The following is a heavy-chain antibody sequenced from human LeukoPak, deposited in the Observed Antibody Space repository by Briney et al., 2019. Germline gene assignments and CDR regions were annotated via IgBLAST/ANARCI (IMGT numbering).Heavy chain of an antibody. Sequence: PSGTLSLTCAVSGGSISSSNWWSWVRQPPGKGLEWFGSISYSGGTSYNPSLRSRVSISVDTSKNQFSLKLNSVTAADTAVYYCAREVEYYDSSGYRPHAFDIWGQGTVVTVSS. CDR2: ISYSGGT. D-gene: IGHD3-22*01. V-gene: IGHV4-4*02. J-gene: IGHJ3*02. CDR3: AREVEYYDSSGYRPHAFDI. CDR1: GGSISSSNW.